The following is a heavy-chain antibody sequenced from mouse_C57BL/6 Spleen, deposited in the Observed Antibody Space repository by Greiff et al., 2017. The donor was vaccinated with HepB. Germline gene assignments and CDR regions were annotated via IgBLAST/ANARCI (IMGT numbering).Heavy chain of an antibody. V-gene: IGHV1-55*01. CDR2: IYPGSGST. J-gene: IGHJ4*01. CDR3: ARFHYDGSRKGAMDY. D-gene: IGHD1-1*01. CDR1: GYTFTSYW. Sequence: QVQLQQPGAELVKPGASVKMSCKASGYTFTSYWITWVKQRPGQGLEWIGDIYPGSGSTNYNEKFKSKATLTVDTSSSTAYMQLSSLTSEDSAVYYCARFHYDGSRKGAMDYWGQGTSGTVSA.